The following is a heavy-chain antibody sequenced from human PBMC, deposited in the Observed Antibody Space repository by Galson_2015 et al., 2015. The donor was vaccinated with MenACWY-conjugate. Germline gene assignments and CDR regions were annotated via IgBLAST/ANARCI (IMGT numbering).Heavy chain of an antibody. CDR2: INHSGST. Sequence: SETLSLTCAVYGGSFSGYYWSWIRQPPGKGLEWIGEINHSGSTNYDPSLKSRVTISVDTSKNQFSLKLSSVTAADTAVYYCAARAAVDYYGSGSYPNWFDPWGQGTLVTVSS. CDR3: AARAAVDYYGSGSYPNWFDP. CDR1: GGSFSGYY. D-gene: IGHD3-10*01. J-gene: IGHJ5*02. V-gene: IGHV4-34*01.